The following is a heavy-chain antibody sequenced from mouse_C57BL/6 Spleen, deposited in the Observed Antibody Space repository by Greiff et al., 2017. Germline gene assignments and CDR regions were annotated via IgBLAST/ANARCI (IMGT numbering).Heavy chain of an antibody. CDR2: INPSTGGT. Sequence: EVQLQQSGPELVKPGASVKISCKASGYSFTGYYMNWVKQSPEKSLEWIGEINPSTGGTTYNQKFKAKATLTVDKSSSTAYMQLKSLTSEDSAVYYCASRPLDYWAQGTTLTVSS. J-gene: IGHJ2*01. CDR1: GYSFTGYY. V-gene: IGHV1-42*01. CDR3: ASRPLDY.